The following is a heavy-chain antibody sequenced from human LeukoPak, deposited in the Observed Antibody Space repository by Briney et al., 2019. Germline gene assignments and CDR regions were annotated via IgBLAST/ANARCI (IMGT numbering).Heavy chain of an antibody. J-gene: IGHJ4*02. D-gene: IGHD3-22*01. V-gene: IGHV3-9*01. CDR1: GFTFSSYA. Sequence: GGSLRLSCAASGFTFSSYAMSWVRQAPGKGLEWVSGISWNSGSIGYADSVKGRFTISRDNAKNSLYLQMNSLRAEDTALYYCAKASYYYDSSGPDYWGQGTLVTVSS. CDR2: ISWNSGSI. CDR3: AKASYYYDSSGPDY.